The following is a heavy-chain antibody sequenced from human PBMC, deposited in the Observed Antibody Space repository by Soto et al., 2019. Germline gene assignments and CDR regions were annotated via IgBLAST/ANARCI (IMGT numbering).Heavy chain of an antibody. CDR1: GFTFSSYG. CDR3: AKDVSIAVAGIGYYYGIDV. V-gene: IGHV3-30*18. D-gene: IGHD6-19*01. CDR2: ISYDGSNK. Sequence: QVHLVDSGGGVVKPGRSLRLYCAASGFTFSSYGMHWVRQDPGNGMEWLADISYDGSNKYYADSLKGRFTISRDNTKNTPYLQNNSLRAEETAGYYCAKDVSIAVAGIGYYYGIDVGGQGTTVTASS. J-gene: IGHJ6*02.